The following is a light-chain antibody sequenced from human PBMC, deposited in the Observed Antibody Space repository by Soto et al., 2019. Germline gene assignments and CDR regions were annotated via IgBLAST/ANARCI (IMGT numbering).Light chain of an antibody. V-gene: IGKV3-20*01. J-gene: IGKJ4*01. Sequence: SVLTQSPGTLSLYPGERVTLSCRASQSVSNTQVAWYQQKGGQAPRLLIYGASSRAAGNPDKFSGSGSGTEFTVTIGSLQSEDFAVYSCQQYNNWPRSFGG. CDR3: QQYNNWPRS. CDR2: GAS. CDR1: QSVSNTQ.